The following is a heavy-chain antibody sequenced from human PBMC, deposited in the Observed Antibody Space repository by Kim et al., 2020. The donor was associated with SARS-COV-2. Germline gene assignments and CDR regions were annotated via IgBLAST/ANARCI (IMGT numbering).Heavy chain of an antibody. J-gene: IGHJ4*02. CDR2: ISYDGSNK. Sequence: GGSLRLSCAASGFTFSSYGMHWVRQAPGKGLEWVAVISYDGSNKYYADSVKGRFTISRDNSKNTLYLQMNSLRAEDTAVYYCARDIGYDSSGYYYPFDYWGQGTLVTVSS. CDR1: GFTFSSYG. CDR3: ARDIGYDSSGYYYPFDY. D-gene: IGHD3-22*01. V-gene: IGHV3-33*05.